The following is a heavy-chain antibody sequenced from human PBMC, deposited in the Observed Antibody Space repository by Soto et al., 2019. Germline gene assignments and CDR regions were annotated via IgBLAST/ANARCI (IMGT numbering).Heavy chain of an antibody. CDR2: INPNSGGT. D-gene: IGHD6-19*01. Sequence: ASVKVSCKASGYTFTGYYMHWVRQAPGQGLEWMGWINPNSGGTNYAQKFQGWVTMTRDTSISTAYMELSRLRSDDTAVYYCARDPAYSSGHYYYGMDVWGQGTTVTVSS. CDR3: ARDPAYSSGHYYYGMDV. CDR1: GYTFTGYY. V-gene: IGHV1-2*04. J-gene: IGHJ6*02.